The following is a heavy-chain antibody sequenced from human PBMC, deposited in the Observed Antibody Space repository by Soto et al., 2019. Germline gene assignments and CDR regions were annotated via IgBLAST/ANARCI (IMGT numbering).Heavy chain of an antibody. V-gene: IGHV4-59*01. J-gene: IGHJ4*02. D-gene: IGHD3-10*01. CDR3: ARGLYGSGSYLHY. CDR2: IYYSGST. CDR1: GGSISSYY. Sequence: PSETLSLTCTVSGGSISSYYWSWIRQPPGKGLEWIGYIYYSGSTNYNPSLKSRVTISVDTSKNQFSLKLSSVTAADTAVYYCARGLYGSGSYLHYWGQGTLVTVSS.